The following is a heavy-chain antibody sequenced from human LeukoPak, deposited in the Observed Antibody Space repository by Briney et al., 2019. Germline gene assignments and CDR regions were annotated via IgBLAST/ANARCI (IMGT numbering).Heavy chain of an antibody. D-gene: IGHD3-3*01. Sequence: GGSLRLSCAVSGFTFVNYAIHWVRQAPGKGLEWVSLITGGGGSTDYADSVKGRFTISRDNSKNTLYLQMNSLRVEDTATYYCAKDGRSGAPFDRWGQGTVLTVSS. V-gene: IGHV3-23*01. CDR3: AKDGRSGAPFDR. J-gene: IGHJ4*02. CDR1: GFTFVNYA. CDR2: ITGGGGST.